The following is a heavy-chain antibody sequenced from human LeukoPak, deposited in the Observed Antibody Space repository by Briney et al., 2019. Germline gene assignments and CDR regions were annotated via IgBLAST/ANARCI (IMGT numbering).Heavy chain of an antibody. J-gene: IGHJ4*02. CDR1: GFTFSSYG. Sequence: GGSLRLSRAASGFTFSSYGMHWVRQAPGKGLEWVAFIRYDGSNKYYADSVKGRFTISRDNSKNTLYLQMNSLRAEDTAVYYCAKDIRAYCGGDCYFDYWGQGTLVTVSS. CDR3: AKDIRAYCGGDCYFDY. CDR2: IRYDGSNK. V-gene: IGHV3-30*02. D-gene: IGHD2-21*02.